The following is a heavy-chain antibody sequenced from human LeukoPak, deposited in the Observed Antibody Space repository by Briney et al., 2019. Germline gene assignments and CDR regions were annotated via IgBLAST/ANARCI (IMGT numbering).Heavy chain of an antibody. CDR3: ARDRPWAAADVGMDV. CDR2: IYTSGST. D-gene: IGHD6-13*01. CDR1: GGSISSYY. Sequence: SETLSLTCTVSGGSISSYYWSWIRQPAGKGLEWIGRIYTSGSTNYNPSLKSRVTMSVDTSKNQFSLTLSSVTAADTAVYYCARDRPWAAADVGMDVWGKGTTVTVSS. J-gene: IGHJ6*04. V-gene: IGHV4-4*07.